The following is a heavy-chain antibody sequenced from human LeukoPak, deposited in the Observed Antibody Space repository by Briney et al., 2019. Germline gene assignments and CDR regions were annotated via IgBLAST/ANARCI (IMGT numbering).Heavy chain of an antibody. CDR1: GGXISSYY. CDR3: ARRGGMITFGGVIVPYYFDY. V-gene: IGHV4-59*08. J-gene: IGHJ4*01. Sequence: TETLSLTCTVSGGXISSYYWSWIRQPPGKGLEWIGYIYNSGSTNYNHSLKSRVTISEDMSNNQFSLKLSSVTAADTAVYHCARRGGMITFGGVIVPYYFDYWGQGTLVTVSS. CDR2: IYNSGST. D-gene: IGHD3-16*02.